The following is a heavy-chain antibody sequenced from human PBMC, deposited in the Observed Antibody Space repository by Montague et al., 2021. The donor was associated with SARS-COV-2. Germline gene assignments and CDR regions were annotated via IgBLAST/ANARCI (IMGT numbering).Heavy chain of an antibody. Sequence: SETLSLTCTVSGYSVTHAYYWGWIRQPPGKGLEWIGNIWHGGSTYYNPSLKSRVTISVDTSNNQFSLKLISVTAADTAVYYCARTSQYCTPTNCYLPNAMDVWGQGTTVTVSS. CDR2: IWHGGST. CDR1: GYSVTHAYY. V-gene: IGHV4-38-2*02. CDR3: ARTSQYCTPTNCYLPNAMDV. J-gene: IGHJ6*02. D-gene: IGHD2-8*01.